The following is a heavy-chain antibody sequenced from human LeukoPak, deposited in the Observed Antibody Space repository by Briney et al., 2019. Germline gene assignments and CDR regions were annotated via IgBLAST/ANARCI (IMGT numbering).Heavy chain of an antibody. CDR3: ARGGGRHVEY. CDR1: GFTFSSYA. V-gene: IGHV3-7*05. D-gene: IGHD3-16*01. CDR2: IKEDGSEK. J-gene: IGHJ4*02. Sequence: GGSLRLSCAASGFTFSSYAMSWARQAPGKGLEWVANIKEDGSEKNYVDSVKGRFTISRDNAKNSLYLQMNSLRAEDTAVYYCARGGGRHVEYWGQGNLVTVSS.